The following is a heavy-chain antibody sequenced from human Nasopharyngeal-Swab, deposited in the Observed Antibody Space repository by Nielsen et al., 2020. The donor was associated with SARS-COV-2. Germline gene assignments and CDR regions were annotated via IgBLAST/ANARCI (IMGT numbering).Heavy chain of an antibody. J-gene: IGHJ5*02. CDR2: ITSGGRTQ. CDR1: GFTFRNHG. CDR3: ARGGMVGATTYGWFDP. V-gene: IGHV3-30*03. Sequence: GESLKISCAASGFTFRNHGMHWVRQAPGKGLEWVGIITSGGRTQVYADSVVGRFTISRDDSENTLYLQMNSLRPEDTAVYYCARGGMVGATTYGWFDPWGQGTLVTVSS. D-gene: IGHD1-26*01.